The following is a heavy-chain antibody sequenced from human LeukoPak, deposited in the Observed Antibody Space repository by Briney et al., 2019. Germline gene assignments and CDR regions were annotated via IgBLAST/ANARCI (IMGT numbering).Heavy chain of an antibody. V-gene: IGHV4-59*01. CDR3: ARAQGYSSGWDFQH. J-gene: IGHJ1*01. CDR1: GGSISSYY. D-gene: IGHD6-19*01. Sequence: SETLSLTCTVSGGSISSYYWSWIRQPPGKGLEWIGYIYYTGSTNYNPSLKSRVTISVDASKNQFSLKMSSMTAADTAVYYCARAQGYSSGWDFQHWGQGTLVTVSS. CDR2: IYYTGST.